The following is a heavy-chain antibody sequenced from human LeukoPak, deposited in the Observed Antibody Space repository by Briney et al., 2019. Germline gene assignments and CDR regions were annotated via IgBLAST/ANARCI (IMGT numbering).Heavy chain of an antibody. Sequence: GGSLRLSCAASGFTFSNYAMSWVRQAPGKGLEWVSGISGSGGSTYYAGSVKGRFTISRGNSKNTLYLQMNGLRAEDTAVYYCAKGGRAEMATTHFDYWGQGTLVTVSS. J-gene: IGHJ4*02. CDR3: AKGGRAEMATTHFDY. D-gene: IGHD5-24*01. V-gene: IGHV3-23*01. CDR1: GFTFSNYA. CDR2: ISGSGGST.